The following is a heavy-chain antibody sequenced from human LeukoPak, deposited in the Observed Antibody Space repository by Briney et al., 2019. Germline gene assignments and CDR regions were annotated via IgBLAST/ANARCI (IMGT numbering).Heavy chain of an antibody. CDR2: IYSDGNT. CDR1: GFTVSKNY. J-gene: IGHJ4*02. Sequence: PGGSLRLSCAASGFTVSKNYMSWVRQAPGKGLEWVSVIYSDGNTYYADSVKGRFTISRHNTMNTLYLQMNSLRAEDTAVYYCARGGGAARLFDYWGQGTLVTVSS. D-gene: IGHD6-6*01. V-gene: IGHV3-53*04. CDR3: ARGGGAARLFDY.